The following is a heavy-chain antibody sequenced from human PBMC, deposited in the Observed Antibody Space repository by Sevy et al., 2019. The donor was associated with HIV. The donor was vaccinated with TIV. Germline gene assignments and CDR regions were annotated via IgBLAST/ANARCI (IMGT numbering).Heavy chain of an antibody. V-gene: IGHV3-13*01. D-gene: IGHD6-13*01. J-gene: IGHJ3*02. CDR3: ARACAAAGGKSGPIDAFDI. CDR1: GFTFSTYD. Sequence: GGSRLSCVASGFTFSTYDMHWVRQVKGKGLEWVSGIGTLKDTYYPDSVKGRFIISREDAKNSLYLQMNSLRAGDTAVYYCARACAAAGGKSGPIDAFDIWGQGTLVTVSS. CDR2: IGTLKDT.